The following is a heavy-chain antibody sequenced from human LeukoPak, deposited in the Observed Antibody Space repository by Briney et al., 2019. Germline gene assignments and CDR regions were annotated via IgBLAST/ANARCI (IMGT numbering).Heavy chain of an antibody. J-gene: IGHJ4*02. Sequence: GQSLRLSCDASGFSINTYTMYWVRQASGQGLEWVSGIRNSDGMTYYADSVRGRFTISTDNSKNTLYLQMNSLRAEDTALYYCAKGLERESRLDSWGQGTLVTVSS. CDR3: AKGLERESRLDS. CDR2: IRNSDGMT. D-gene: IGHD1-1*01. CDR1: GFSINTYT. V-gene: IGHV3-23*01.